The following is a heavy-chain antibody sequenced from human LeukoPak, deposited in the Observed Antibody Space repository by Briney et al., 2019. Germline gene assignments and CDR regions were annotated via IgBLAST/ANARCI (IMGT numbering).Heavy chain of an antibody. V-gene: IGHV1-69*06. D-gene: IGHD2-15*01. CDR3: ARQHCAGGTCYDDRGFFDF. CDR1: GGTFSTDA. CDR2: FIPRFGTT. Sequence: SVKVSCKASGGTFSTDAINWIRQAPGQGLGWMGGFIPRFGTTFYAQKFQGRVTLVADKSTNAAFMEVGSLTSDDTAVYYCARQHCAGGTCYDDRGFFDFWGQGTLVTVSS. J-gene: IGHJ4*02.